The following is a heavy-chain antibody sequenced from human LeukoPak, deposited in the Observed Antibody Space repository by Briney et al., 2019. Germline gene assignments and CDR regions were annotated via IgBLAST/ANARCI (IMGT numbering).Heavy chain of an antibody. CDR3: ARDYYDSSGRSGIFDY. CDR2: IYYSGST. V-gene: IGHV4-31*03. J-gene: IGHJ4*02. D-gene: IGHD3-22*01. CDR1: GGSISSGGYY. Sequence: EPSGTLSLTCTVSGGSISSGGYYWSWIRQHPGKGLEWIGYIYYSGSTYYNPSLKSRVTISVDTSKNQFSLKLSSVTAADTAVYYCARDYYDSSGRSGIFDYWGQGTLVTVSS.